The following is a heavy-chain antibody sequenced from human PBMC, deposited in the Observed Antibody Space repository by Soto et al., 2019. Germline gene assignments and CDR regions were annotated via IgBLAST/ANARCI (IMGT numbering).Heavy chain of an antibody. CDR1: GCTISGHD. CDR2: IGTAGDT. CDR3: AKGVPGIAVAAPGYFQH. J-gene: IGHJ1*01. D-gene: IGHD6-19*01. Sequence: VRSLRVSCAASGCTISGHDRRCVSKTKGKGLEWVSGIGTAGDTYYPGSVKGRFTISRENAKNSLYLQMNSLRAEDTAVYYCAKGVPGIAVAAPGYFQHWVQGTLVTVSS. V-gene: IGHV3-13*01.